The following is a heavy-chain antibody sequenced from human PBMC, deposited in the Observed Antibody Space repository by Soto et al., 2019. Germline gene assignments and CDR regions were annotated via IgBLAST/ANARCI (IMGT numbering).Heavy chain of an antibody. CDR1: GFSLSTSGVA. D-gene: IGHD3-10*01. V-gene: IGHV2-5*02. CDR3: AHRRGEGRGSFFDY. J-gene: IGHJ4*02. Sequence: QITLKESGPTLVKPTQTLTLTCTFSGFSLSTSGVAVGWIRQPPGKALEWLALIYWDDDKTYSPSLKIRLTITKDTSKHQVVLTMTTMAPVETATYYCAHRRGEGRGSFFDYWGQGTLVTVSS. CDR2: IYWDDDK.